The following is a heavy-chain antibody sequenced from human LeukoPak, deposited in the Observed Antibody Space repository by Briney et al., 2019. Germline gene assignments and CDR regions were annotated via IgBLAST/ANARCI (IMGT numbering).Heavy chain of an antibody. J-gene: IGHJ1*01. Sequence: GGSLRLSCAASGFTFSNSAMSWVRQAPGKGLEWASAISGSSAYYADSVKGRFTISRDNSRTTLYLQMNSLRAEDTATYYCAKDLKAPSYWGQGTLVTVSS. CDR1: GFTFSNSA. CDR3: AKDLKAPSY. CDR2: ISGSSA. V-gene: IGHV3-23*01.